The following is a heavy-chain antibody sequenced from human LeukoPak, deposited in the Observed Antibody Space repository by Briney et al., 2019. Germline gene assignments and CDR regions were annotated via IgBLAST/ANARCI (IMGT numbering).Heavy chain of an antibody. CDR3: ATSAGDYRAGHYYYMGV. V-gene: IGHV1-2*02. CDR2: INPNTAGT. CDR1: GYTFTGYY. Sequence: ASVKVSCKASGYTFTGYYFHWVRQAPGQGLEWMGWINPNTAGTNYAQKFLGRVTLTWDTSISTAYMELNRLTSDDTAVYYCATSAGDYRAGHYYYMGVWGKGTSVTVSS. J-gene: IGHJ6*03. D-gene: IGHD4-11*01.